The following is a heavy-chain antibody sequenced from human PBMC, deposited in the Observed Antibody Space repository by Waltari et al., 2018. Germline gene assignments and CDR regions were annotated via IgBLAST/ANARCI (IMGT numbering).Heavy chain of an antibody. Sequence: QVQLVQSGAAVKKPGSSLKVSCKASGGTFSSYTISWQRQAPGPGLEWRGRIIPILGIANYAQKFQGRVTITADKSTSTAYMELSSLRSEDTAVYYCARDLGVTMIDPGVDYWGQGTLVTVSS. J-gene: IGHJ4*02. V-gene: IGHV1-69*08. CDR3: ARDLGVTMIDPGVDY. CDR2: IIPILGIA. CDR1: GGTFSSYT. D-gene: IGHD3-22*01.